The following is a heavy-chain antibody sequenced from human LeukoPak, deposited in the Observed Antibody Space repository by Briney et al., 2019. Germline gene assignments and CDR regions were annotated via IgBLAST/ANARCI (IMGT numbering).Heavy chain of an antibody. J-gene: IGHJ4*02. Sequence: SETLSLTCTVSGGSISAYYWSWIRQPPGKGLEWIGYISYSGSTKYNPSLKSRVTISVDTSKNQFSLKLSSVTAADTAVFYCARYGMATIQFFDYWGQGTLFTVSS. CDR2: ISYSGST. D-gene: IGHD5-24*01. CDR3: ARYGMATIQFFDY. V-gene: IGHV4-59*01. CDR1: GGSISAYY.